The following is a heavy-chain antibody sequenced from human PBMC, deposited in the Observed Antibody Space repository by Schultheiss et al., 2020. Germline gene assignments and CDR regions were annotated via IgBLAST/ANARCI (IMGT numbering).Heavy chain of an antibody. CDR1: GYTFTGYY. J-gene: IGHJ4*02. D-gene: IGHD6-13*01. Sequence: ASVKVSCKASGYTFTGYYMHWVRQAPGQGLEWMGRINPNSGGTNYAQKFQGRVTMTRDTSISTAYLQWSSLKASDTAMYYCASAPAGYSTAYWGQGTLVTVSS. CDR2: INPNSGGT. V-gene: IGHV1-2*06. CDR3: ASAPAGYSTAY.